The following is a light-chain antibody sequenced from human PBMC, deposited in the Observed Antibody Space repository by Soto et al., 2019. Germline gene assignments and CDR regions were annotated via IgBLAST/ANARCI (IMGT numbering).Light chain of an antibody. J-gene: IGKJ5*01. CDR1: QGISSW. CDR3: HQANSFPIT. CDR2: AAY. V-gene: IGKV1D-12*01. Sequence: DIQMTQSPSSVSASVGDRVTITCRASQGISSWLAWYQQKRGKAAKLLIYAAYSLQSGVPSRFSGSRSDIDFILTIISLQPEDFATYYCHQANSFPITFGQGTRLEIK.